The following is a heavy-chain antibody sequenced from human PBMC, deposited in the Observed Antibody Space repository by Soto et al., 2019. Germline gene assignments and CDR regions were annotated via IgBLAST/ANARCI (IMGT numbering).Heavy chain of an antibody. J-gene: IGHJ3*02. CDR2: IIPIFGTA. Sequence: ASVKVSCKASGGTFSSYAISWVRQAPGQGLEWMGGIIPIFGTANYAQKFQGRVTITADESTSTAYMELSSLRSEDTAVYYCAREVSDYGDYGRAFDIWGQGTMVTVSS. D-gene: IGHD4-17*01. CDR3: AREVSDYGDYGRAFDI. CDR1: GGTFSSYA. V-gene: IGHV1-69*13.